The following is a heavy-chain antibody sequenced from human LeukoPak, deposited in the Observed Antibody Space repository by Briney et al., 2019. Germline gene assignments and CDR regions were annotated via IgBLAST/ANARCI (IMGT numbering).Heavy chain of an antibody. D-gene: IGHD2-8*01. V-gene: IGHV3-7*01. CDR3: ARGNGFIIDY. Sequence: TGGSLRLSCAASGFTFSSYGMHWVRQAPGKGLEWVAIIKQDGSEKYYVDSVKGRFTISRDNAKNSLYLQMNSLRAEDTAVYYCARGNGFIIDYWGQGTLVTVSS. J-gene: IGHJ4*02. CDR2: IKQDGSEK. CDR1: GFTFSSYG.